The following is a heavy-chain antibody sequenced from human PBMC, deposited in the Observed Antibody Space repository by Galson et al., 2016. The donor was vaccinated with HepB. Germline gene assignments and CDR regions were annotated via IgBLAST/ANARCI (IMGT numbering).Heavy chain of an antibody. CDR3: ARESRGYVWGSYLPVEEGWRDFDD. CDR1: GISVSSYA. V-gene: IGHV3-48*02. D-gene: IGHD3-16*02. J-gene: IGHJ4*02. Sequence: SLRLSCAVSGISVSSYAMNWVRQAPGKGLEWVSRISGGGVNTYYADSVKGRFTISRDNAKNSLYLQMNSLRDEDTAVYYCARESRGYVWGSYLPVEEGWRDFDDWGQGTLVTVSS. CDR2: ISGGGVNT.